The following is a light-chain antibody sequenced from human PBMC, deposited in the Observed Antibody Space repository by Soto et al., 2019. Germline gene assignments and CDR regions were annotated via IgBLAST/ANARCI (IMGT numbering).Light chain of an antibody. Sequence: EVVLAESPGSLSLSPGDRATLSCRASQSVMSIYLSWYQQKPGQPPRLLIYDASNRATGIPARFSGSGSGTDFTLTISSLQSEDFAVYYCQQYNNWWTFGQGTKVDI. V-gene: IGKV3D-7*01. CDR3: QQYNNWWT. CDR2: DAS. CDR1: QSVMSIY. J-gene: IGKJ1*01.